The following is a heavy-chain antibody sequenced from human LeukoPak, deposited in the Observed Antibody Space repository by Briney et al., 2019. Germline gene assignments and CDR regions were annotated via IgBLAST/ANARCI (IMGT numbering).Heavy chain of an antibody. CDR1: GYTFTGYY. CDR3: ARDYSSSPGRVWFDP. CDR2: INPNSGGT. D-gene: IGHD6-6*01. V-gene: IGHV1-2*02. Sequence: ASVKVSCKASGYTFTGYYMHWVRQAPGQGLEWMGWINPNSGGTNYAQKFQGKVTMTRDTSISTAYMELSRLRSDDTAVYYCARDYSSSPGRVWFDPRGQGTLVTVSS. J-gene: IGHJ5*02.